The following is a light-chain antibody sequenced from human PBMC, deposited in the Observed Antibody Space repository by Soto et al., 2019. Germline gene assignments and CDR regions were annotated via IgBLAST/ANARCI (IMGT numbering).Light chain of an antibody. CDR2: DAS. V-gene: IGKV1-33*01. Sequence: DIQITQSPSSLSASVGYRVSIACQASHNIYNYLNWYHHKPGKAPKLLIFDASNLERGVPSRFSESGSRTHFSRSINNLQPEDVETYFCQHYVNLPLTCGGGTKVDIK. J-gene: IGKJ4*01. CDR1: HNIYNY. CDR3: QHYVNLPLT.